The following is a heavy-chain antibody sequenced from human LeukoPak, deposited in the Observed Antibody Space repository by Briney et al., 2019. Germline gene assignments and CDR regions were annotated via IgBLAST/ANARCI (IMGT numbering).Heavy chain of an antibody. V-gene: IGHV3-49*04. J-gene: IGHJ3*02. CDR3: ARSRRYSSSSGTFAFDI. Sequence: GRSLRLSCTASGFTFGDYAMSWVRQAQGKGLEWVGFIRSKAYGGTTEYAASVKGRFTISRDDSKSIAYLQMNSLKTEDTAVYYCARSRRYSSSSGTFAFDIWGQGTMVTVSS. CDR2: IRSKAYGGTT. CDR1: GFTFGDYA. D-gene: IGHD6-6*01.